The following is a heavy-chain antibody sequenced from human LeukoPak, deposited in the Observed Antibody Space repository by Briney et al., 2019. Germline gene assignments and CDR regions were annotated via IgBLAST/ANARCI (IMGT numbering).Heavy chain of an antibody. V-gene: IGHV3-9*01. D-gene: IGHD3-22*01. Sequence: GRSLRLSGAASGFTFDDYAMHWVRQAPGKGLEWVSGISWNSGSIGYADSVKGRFTISRDNAKNSLYLQMNSLRAEDTALYYCAKDSGYYDSSGYKSNYFDYWGQGTLVTVSS. J-gene: IGHJ4*02. CDR3: AKDSGYYDSSGYKSNYFDY. CDR2: ISWNSGSI. CDR1: GFTFDDYA.